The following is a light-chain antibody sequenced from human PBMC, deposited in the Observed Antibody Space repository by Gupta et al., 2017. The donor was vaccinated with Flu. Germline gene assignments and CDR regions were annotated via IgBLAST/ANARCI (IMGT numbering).Light chain of an antibody. CDR1: HRIGNR. CDR3: QHDTTYPWT. V-gene: IGKV1-5*03. Sequence: DIRLTQSPSTLSASDGARVTITCRASHRIGNRLAWYQQKPGKAPKLLISKASTLQNADPSRFSGSGSGTEFSLTISSLQPDDFATYYCQHDTTYPWTFGQGTTV. CDR2: KAS. J-gene: IGKJ1*01.